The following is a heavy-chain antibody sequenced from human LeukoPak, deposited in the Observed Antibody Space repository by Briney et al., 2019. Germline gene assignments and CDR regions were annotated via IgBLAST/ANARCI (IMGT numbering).Heavy chain of an antibody. CDR2: INHSGGT. CDR1: GGPFSGYY. V-gene: IGHV4-34*01. Sequence: SETLSLTCAVYGGPFSGYYWSWIRQPPGKGLEWIGEINHSGGTNYSPSLKSRVTISVDTSKNQFSLKLSSVTAADTAVYYCARGPQEWLRPYGMDVWGQGTTVTVSS. J-gene: IGHJ6*02. CDR3: ARGPQEWLRPYGMDV. D-gene: IGHD5-12*01.